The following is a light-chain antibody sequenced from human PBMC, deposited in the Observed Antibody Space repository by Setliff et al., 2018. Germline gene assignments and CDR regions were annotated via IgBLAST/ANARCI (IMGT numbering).Light chain of an antibody. CDR3: SSYTSSSTSYV. Sequence: ALPQPASVSGSPGQSITISCTGTSSDVGGYNYVSWYQQHPGKAPKLMIYDVSNRPSGVSNRFSGSKSGNTASLTISGLQAEDEADYYCSSYTSSSTSYVFGTGTKVTVL. J-gene: IGLJ1*01. V-gene: IGLV2-14*03. CDR1: SSDVGGYNY. CDR2: DVS.